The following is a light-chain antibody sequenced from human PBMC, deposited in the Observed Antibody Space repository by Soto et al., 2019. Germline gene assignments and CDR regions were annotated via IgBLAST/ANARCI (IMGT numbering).Light chain of an antibody. J-gene: IGKJ4*01. Sequence: EIVLTQSPATLSLSPGERATLSCRASQSVSSQLAWYQQKPGQAPRLLIYEASNRATGIPARFSGSGSGTAFTLTISSLEPEDFALYYCQQRSDWPLTFGGGTQVEIK. CDR2: EAS. CDR1: QSVSSQ. CDR3: QQRSDWPLT. V-gene: IGKV3-11*01.